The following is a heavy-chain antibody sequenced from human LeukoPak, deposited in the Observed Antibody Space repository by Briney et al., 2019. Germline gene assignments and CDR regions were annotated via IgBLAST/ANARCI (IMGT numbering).Heavy chain of an antibody. Sequence: GGSLRLSCAVSGFAFSSYCMHWVRQAPGKGLEWVTFISYDGRNKYYADSVKVRFTISRDNSQNTLYLQMNSLSVEDTAVYYCAKDRDAVGAMGYWGQGTLVTVSS. CDR1: GFAFSSYC. D-gene: IGHD3-16*01. CDR3: AKDRDAVGAMGY. CDR2: ISYDGRNK. J-gene: IGHJ4*02. V-gene: IGHV3-30*18.